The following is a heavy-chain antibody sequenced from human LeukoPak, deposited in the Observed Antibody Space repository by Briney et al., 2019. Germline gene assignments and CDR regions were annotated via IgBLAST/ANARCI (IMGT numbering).Heavy chain of an antibody. CDR2: INAGNGNT. Sequence: AAVKVSCKASGYTFTSYAMHWVRQAPGQRLEWMGWINAGNGNTKYSQKFQGRVTITRDTSASTAYMELSSLRSEDTAVYYCAAGILTGSDAFDIWGQGTMVTVSS. CDR3: AAGILTGSDAFDI. J-gene: IGHJ3*02. CDR1: GYTFTSYA. D-gene: IGHD3-9*01. V-gene: IGHV1-3*01.